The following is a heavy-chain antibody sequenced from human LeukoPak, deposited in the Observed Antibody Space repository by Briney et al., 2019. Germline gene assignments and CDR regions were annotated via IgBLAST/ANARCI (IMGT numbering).Heavy chain of an antibody. CDR3: AASEWGGYDANFDY. J-gene: IGHJ4*02. CDR2: IYYSGST. D-gene: IGHD5-12*01. V-gene: IGHV4-59*01. Sequence: PPETLSLTRTVSGGSISSYYWSWIRQPPGKGLEGIGYIYYSGSTNYNPSLKSRVTISVDTSKNQFSLKLSSVTAADTAVYYCAASEWGGYDANFDYWGQGTLVTVSS. CDR1: GGSISSYY.